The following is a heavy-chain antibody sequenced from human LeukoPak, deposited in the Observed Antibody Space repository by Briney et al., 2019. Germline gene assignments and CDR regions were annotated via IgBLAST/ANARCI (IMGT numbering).Heavy chain of an antibody. V-gene: IGHV1-69*05. Sequence: SVKVSCKASGFTFTGYYMHWVRQAPGQGLEWMGGIIPIFGTANYAQKFQGRVTITTDESTSTAYMELSSLRSEDTAVYYCARGGLYYYDSSGYYYDWGQGTLVTVSS. CDR3: ARGGLYYYDSSGYYYD. CDR1: GFTFTGYY. CDR2: IIPIFGTA. J-gene: IGHJ4*02. D-gene: IGHD3-22*01.